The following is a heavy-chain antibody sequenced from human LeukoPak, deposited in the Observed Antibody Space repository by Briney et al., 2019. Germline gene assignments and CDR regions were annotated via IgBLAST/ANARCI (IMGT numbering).Heavy chain of an antibody. CDR1: GFTFSSYD. CDR2: IGTAGDT. Sequence: GGSLRLSCAASGFTFSSYDMHWVRQATGKGLEWVSAIGTAGDTYYPGSVKGRFTISRENAKNSLYLQMNSLRAEDTAVYYCARVPAGVIGMKDAFDMWGQGTMVTVSS. V-gene: IGHV3-13*01. J-gene: IGHJ3*02. CDR3: ARVPAGVIGMKDAFDM. D-gene: IGHD3-16*02.